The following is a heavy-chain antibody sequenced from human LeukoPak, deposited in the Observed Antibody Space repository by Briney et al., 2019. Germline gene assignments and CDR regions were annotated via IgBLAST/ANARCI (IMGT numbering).Heavy chain of an antibody. D-gene: IGHD4-17*01. J-gene: IGHJ3*02. CDR2: IYYSGST. Sequence: PSETLSLTCTVSGGSISSYYWSWIRQPPGKGLEWIGYIYYSGSTNYNPSLKSRVTISVDTSKNRFSLKLSSVTAADTAVYYCAREATVTHDAFDIWGQGTMVTVSS. CDR1: GGSISSYY. V-gene: IGHV4-59*01. CDR3: AREATVTHDAFDI.